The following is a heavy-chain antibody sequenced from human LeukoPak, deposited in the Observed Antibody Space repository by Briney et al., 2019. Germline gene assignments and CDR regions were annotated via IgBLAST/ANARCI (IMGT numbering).Heavy chain of an antibody. CDR2: ISGSGYTI. J-gene: IGHJ6*02. Sequence: GGSLRLSCAASGFTFSDYYMTWIRQAPGKGLEWVSYISGSGYTIYYADSVKGRFTISRDNAKNSLYLQMNSLRVEDTAVYYCARDVVVVAANIYGMDVWGQGTTVTVSS. CDR1: GFTFSDYY. D-gene: IGHD2-15*01. V-gene: IGHV3-11*01. CDR3: ARDVVVVAANIYGMDV.